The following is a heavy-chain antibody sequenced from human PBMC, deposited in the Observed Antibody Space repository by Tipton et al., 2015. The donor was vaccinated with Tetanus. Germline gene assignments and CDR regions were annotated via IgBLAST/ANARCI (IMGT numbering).Heavy chain of an antibody. CDR1: GFTFSSYA. Sequence: SLRLSCAASGFTFSSYAMHWVRQAPGRGLEWVSSISSTSRYINYAASLEGRFTISRDNAKNSLSLQMNSLRTDDTAVYYCVSGSALGNWGQGTLVTVSS. CDR3: VSGSALGN. D-gene: IGHD6-25*01. J-gene: IGHJ4*02. CDR2: ISSTSRYI. V-gene: IGHV3-21*01.